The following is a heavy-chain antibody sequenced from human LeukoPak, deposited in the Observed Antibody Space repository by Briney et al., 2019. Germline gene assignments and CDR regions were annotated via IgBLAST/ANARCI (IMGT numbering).Heavy chain of an antibody. CDR1: GFTFSSYG. V-gene: IGHV3-33*01. D-gene: IGHD3-16*02. J-gene: IGHJ4*02. Sequence: PGRSLRLSCAASGFTFSSYGMHWVRQAPGKGLEWVAIIWYDGSNQYYADSVKGRFTISRDNSKNTLYLQMNSLRAEDTAVYYCARDPGRLGELSLIDYWGQGTLVTVSS. CDR3: ARDPGRLGELSLIDY. CDR2: IWYDGSNQ.